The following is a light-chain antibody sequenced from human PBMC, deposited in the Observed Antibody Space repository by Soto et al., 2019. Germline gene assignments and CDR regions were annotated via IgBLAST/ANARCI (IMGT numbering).Light chain of an antibody. CDR1: QSISRW. Sequence: DIQMTQSPSTLSASVGDTVTITCRASQSISRWLAWYQQKPGKAPKILISDASILENGVPSRFSGTGSGTEFTLTISNLQPDDFATYFCQQYNSFSLLTFGQGTQLEIK. CDR2: DAS. V-gene: IGKV1-5*01. CDR3: QQYNSFSLLT. J-gene: IGKJ5*01.